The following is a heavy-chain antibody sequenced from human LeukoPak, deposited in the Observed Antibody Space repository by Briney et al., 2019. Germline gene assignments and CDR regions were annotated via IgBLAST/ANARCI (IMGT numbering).Heavy chain of an antibody. V-gene: IGHV1-2*02. CDR3: ARDKGRWLSTAYY. Sequence: ASVKVSCKASGYTFTGYYMHWVRQAPGQGLEWMGWINPNSGGTNYAQKFQGRVTMTRDTSIGTAYMELSRLRSDDTAVYYCARDKGRWLSTAYYWGQGTLVTVSS. J-gene: IGHJ4*02. D-gene: IGHD3-22*01. CDR1: GYTFTGYY. CDR2: INPNSGGT.